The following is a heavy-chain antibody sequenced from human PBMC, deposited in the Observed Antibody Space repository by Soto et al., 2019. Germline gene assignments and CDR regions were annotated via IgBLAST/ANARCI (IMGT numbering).Heavy chain of an antibody. J-gene: IGHJ6*03. V-gene: IGHV3-30*18. CDR2: ISYDGSNK. CDR3: AKDSKYSNYEVHYYSYYYMDV. CDR1: GFTLSSYG. Sequence: QVQLVESGGGVVQPGRSLRLSCAASGFTLSSYGMHWVRQAPGKGLEWVAVISYDGSNKYYADSVKGRFTISRDNSKNTLSLQMNSLRAEDTAVYYCAKDSKYSNYEVHYYSYYYMDVWGKGTTVTVSS. D-gene: IGHD4-4*01.